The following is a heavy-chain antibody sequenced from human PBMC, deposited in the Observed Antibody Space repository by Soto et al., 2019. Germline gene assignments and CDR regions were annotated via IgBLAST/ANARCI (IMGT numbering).Heavy chain of an antibody. CDR1: GFTFSSYA. D-gene: IGHD4-17*01. CDR3: ARDDGDYVLSPLFHP. Sequence: QVQLVESGGGVVQPGRSLRLSCAASGFTFSSYAMHWVRQAPGKGLEWVAVISYDGSNKYYADSVKGRFTISRDNSKNTLYLQMNSQRAEDTAVYYCARDDGDYVLSPLFHPWGQGTLVTVSS. J-gene: IGHJ5*02. CDR2: ISYDGSNK. V-gene: IGHV3-30-3*01.